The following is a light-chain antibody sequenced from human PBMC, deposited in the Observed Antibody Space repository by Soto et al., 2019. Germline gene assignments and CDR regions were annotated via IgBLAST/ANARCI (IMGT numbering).Light chain of an antibody. J-gene: IGLJ1*01. CDR2: GNN. CDR3: QSYDSSLSGYV. V-gene: IGLV1-40*01. CDR1: SANVGAAYN. Sequence: QSVLAQPPSVSGAPGQRVTISRTGSSANVGAAYNVDWYQQLPGTAPKLLIYGNNNRPSGVPARFSGSKSGTSASLAIAGLQAEDEGDYYCQSYDSSLSGYVFGTGTKVTVL.